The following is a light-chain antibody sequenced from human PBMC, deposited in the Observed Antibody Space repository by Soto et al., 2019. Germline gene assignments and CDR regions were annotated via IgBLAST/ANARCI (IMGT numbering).Light chain of an antibody. J-gene: IGKJ2*01. Sequence: DIQMTQSPSSLSASVGDRVTITCRASQSISSYLNWYQQKPGKAPKLLIYAASSLQSGVPSRFSGSGSGTDFTLTICSLQPEDFATYYCQQSYNTLMYTFGQGTKLEIK. CDR2: AAS. CDR1: QSISSY. CDR3: QQSYNTLMYT. V-gene: IGKV1-39*01.